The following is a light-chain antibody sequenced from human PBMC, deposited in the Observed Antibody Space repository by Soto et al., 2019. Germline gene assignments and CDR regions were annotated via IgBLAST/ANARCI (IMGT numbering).Light chain of an antibody. J-gene: IGLJ2*01. Sequence: QPVLTQSPSASASLGGSVKLTCTLSSGHNKYTIAWHQQQPEKGPRYLMNLNSDGSHIKGDGIPDRFSGSSSGADRYLTTSSLQSEDESDYFCPTWCTGVHVLFCGVPKLTVL. V-gene: IGLV4-69*01. CDR3: PTWCTGVHVL. CDR1: SGHNKYT. CDR2: LNSDGSH.